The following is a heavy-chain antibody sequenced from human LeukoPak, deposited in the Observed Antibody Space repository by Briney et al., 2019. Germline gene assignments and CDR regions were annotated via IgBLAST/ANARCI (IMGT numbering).Heavy chain of an antibody. J-gene: IGHJ6*03. D-gene: IGHD1-26*01. CDR1: GGSISSGSYY. CDR3: ASPVGATNYYHYMDV. Sequence: SQTLSLTCTVSGGSISSGSYYWSWIRQPAGKGLEWIGRIYTSGSTNYNPSLKSRVTISVDTSKNQFSLKLSSVTAADTAVYYCASPVGATNYYHYMDVWGKGTTVTVSS. V-gene: IGHV4-61*02. CDR2: IYTSGST.